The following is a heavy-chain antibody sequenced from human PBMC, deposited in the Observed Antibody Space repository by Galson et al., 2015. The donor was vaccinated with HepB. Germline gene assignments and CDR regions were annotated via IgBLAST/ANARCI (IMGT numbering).Heavy chain of an antibody. CDR3: AKGSGYDFDY. Sequence: SLRLSCAASGFTFSSHFMNWVRQAPGKGLEWVALISNDGSNVYYADAVKGRFTISRDNPSNTLYLEMSSQRAEDTAVYYCAKGSGYDFDYWGQGTLVTVSS. J-gene: IGHJ4*02. CDR1: GFTFSSHF. V-gene: IGHV3-30*04. D-gene: IGHD5-12*01. CDR2: ISNDGSNV.